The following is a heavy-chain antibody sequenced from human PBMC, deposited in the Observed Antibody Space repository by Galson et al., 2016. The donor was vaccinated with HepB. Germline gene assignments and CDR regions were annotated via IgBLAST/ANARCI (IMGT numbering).Heavy chain of an antibody. D-gene: IGHD3-3*02. CDR3: IGAFL. CDR1: GFSFSTYA. J-gene: IGHJ4*02. CDR2: IGGSGINT. Sequence: SLRLSCAASGFSFSTYAMRWARKAPRNGLEWDSGIGGSGINTYYADSVKGRFTISRDNSKNTLFLQMSSLRVEDTAVYYCIGAFLWGQGTLVTVSP. V-gene: IGHV3-23*01.